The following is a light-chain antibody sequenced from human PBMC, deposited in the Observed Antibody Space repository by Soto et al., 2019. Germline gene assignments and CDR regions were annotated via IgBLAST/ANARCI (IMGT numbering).Light chain of an antibody. J-gene: IGKJ2*01. CDR2: DAS. Sequence: EIVLTQSPATLSLSPGERATLSCRASQRVSSYLAWYQQKPGQAPRLLIYDASSRATGIPARFSGSGSGTDFTLTISSLEPEDFAVYYCQERSNWQPHVTFCQGTKREMK. V-gene: IGKV3-11*01. CDR3: QERSNWQPHVT. CDR1: QRVSSY.